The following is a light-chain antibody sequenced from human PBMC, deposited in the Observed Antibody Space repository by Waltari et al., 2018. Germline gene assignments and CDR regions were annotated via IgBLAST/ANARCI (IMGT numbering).Light chain of an antibody. V-gene: IGLV2-23*02. J-gene: IGLJ2*01. Sequence: QSALTQPASASGSPGQSITISCTGTSSDVGSYNLVSWYQQHPGKAPTLMIYEVSKRPSGVSNRFSGSKSGNTASLTISGLQAEDEADYYCCSYAGSSTFVVFGGGTKLTVL. CDR2: EVS. CDR3: CSYAGSSTFVV. CDR1: SSDVGSYNL.